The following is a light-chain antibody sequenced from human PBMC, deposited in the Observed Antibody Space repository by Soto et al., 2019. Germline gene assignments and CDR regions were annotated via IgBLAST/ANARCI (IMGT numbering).Light chain of an antibody. Sequence: EIVLTQSPGTLSLSPGESANLSCGASESVSSSYLAWYQQKPGQAPRLLIYGATTRLRGVPDRFSGSGSGTDFTLTISRLEPEDFAVYYCQQYGSSPFTFGPGTKVDI. J-gene: IGKJ3*01. CDR1: ESVSSSY. V-gene: IGKV3-20*01. CDR2: GAT. CDR3: QQYGSSPFT.